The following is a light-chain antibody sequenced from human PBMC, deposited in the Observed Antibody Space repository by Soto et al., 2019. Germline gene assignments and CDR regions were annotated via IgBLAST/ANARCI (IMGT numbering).Light chain of an antibody. CDR1: QDINRW. V-gene: IGKV1-12*01. J-gene: IGKJ1*01. CDR3: LQVYSFPRT. CDR2: AAS. Sequence: DIQMTQSPSSLSASVGDRVTITCRASQDINRWLAWYQQKPGKAPKVLIYAASSLESGVPSRFSGSGSGTEFILSINSLQPEDIGTYYCLQVYSFPRTFGQGTKVDIK.